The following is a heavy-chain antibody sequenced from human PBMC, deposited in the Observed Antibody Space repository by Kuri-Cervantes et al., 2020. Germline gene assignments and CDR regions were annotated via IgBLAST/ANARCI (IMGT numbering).Heavy chain of an antibody. CDR2: INWNGGST. Sequence: GESLKISCAASGSTFDDYGMSWVRQAPGKGLEWVSGINWNGGSTGYADSVKGRFTISRDNAKNSLYLQMNSLRAEDTAVYYCARSLEVWGSYRNAFDIWGQGTIVTVSS. J-gene: IGHJ3*02. CDR1: GSTFDDYG. CDR3: ARSLEVWGSYRNAFDI. V-gene: IGHV3-20*04. D-gene: IGHD3-16*01.